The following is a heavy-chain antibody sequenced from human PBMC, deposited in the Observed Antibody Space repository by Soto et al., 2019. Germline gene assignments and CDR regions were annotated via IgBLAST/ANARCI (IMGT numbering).Heavy chain of an antibody. CDR1: GYTFTNYG. Sequence: ASVKVSCKASGYTFTNYGFNWLRQAPGQGLEWMGWISVNNGKTNYARKFQGRVTMTEDTSTSTAYMEMRSLRSDVTAVYYCATVAVAAAGDNVGRQNPYYYYCGMDVWGQGTTVTVSS. CDR3: ATVAVAAAGDNVGRQNPYYYYCGMDV. D-gene: IGHD6-13*01. V-gene: IGHV1-18*01. J-gene: IGHJ6*02. CDR2: ISVNNGKT.